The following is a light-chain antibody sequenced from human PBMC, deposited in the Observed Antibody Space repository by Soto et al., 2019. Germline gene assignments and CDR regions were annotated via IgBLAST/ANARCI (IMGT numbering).Light chain of an antibody. Sequence: DIQMTQSPSSLSASVGDRVTITCRASQTINGYLNWYQQKPGKAPNLLIYATSSLQSGVPSRFSGSGSGTDFTLILSSLQPEVFATYYCQQRYSTPLTFAGPTKVEVK. V-gene: IGKV1-39*01. J-gene: IGKJ4*01. CDR1: QTINGY. CDR3: QQRYSTPLT. CDR2: ATS.